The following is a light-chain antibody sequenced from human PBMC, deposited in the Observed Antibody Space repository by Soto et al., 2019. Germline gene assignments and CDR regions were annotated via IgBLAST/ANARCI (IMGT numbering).Light chain of an antibody. CDR2: GAS. J-gene: IGKJ4*01. Sequence: EIVLSQSPGTVSLSPMERATLSCRASQSVSSSYLAWYQQRPGQAPRLLIYGASNRATDIPDRFSGSGSRSDFTLTISRLEPEDVTVYYSQQYGSSQLTFGGGTKVDIK. CDR1: QSVSSSY. CDR3: QQYGSSQLT. V-gene: IGKV3-20*01.